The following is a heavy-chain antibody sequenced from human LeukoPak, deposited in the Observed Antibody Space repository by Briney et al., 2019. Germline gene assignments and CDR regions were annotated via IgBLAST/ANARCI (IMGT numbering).Heavy chain of an antibody. J-gene: IGHJ4*02. V-gene: IGHV3-7*01. Sequence: PGWCVRLSRVTSGISYSSYWMAWVRQASGKGLEWVANIKYDGTHKFYADSVKGRFTISRDNAKNSLFLEMNSLRADDTAVYFCASSHDSSGNDWGRGTLVTVSS. CDR1: GISYSSYW. D-gene: IGHD3-22*01. CDR2: IKYDGTHK. CDR3: ASSHDSSGND.